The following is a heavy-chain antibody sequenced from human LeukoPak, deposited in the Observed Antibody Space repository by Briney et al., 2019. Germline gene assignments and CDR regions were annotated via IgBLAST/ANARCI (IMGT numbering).Heavy chain of an antibody. CDR2: IRYDGSNK. CDR3: AKGRKSYGSGSSWYYFDY. CDR1: GFTFSSYG. V-gene: IGHV3-30*02. J-gene: IGHJ4*02. D-gene: IGHD3-10*01. Sequence: PGGSLRLSCAASGFTFSSYGMHWVRQAPGKGLEWVAFIRYDGSNKYYADSVKGRFTISRDNSKNTLYLQMNSLRAEDTAVYYCAKGRKSYGSGSSWYYFDYWGQGTLVTVSS.